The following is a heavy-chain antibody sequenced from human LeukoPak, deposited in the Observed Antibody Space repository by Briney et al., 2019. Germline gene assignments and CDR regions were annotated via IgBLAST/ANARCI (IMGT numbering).Heavy chain of an antibody. Sequence: SETLSLTCTVSGYSISSTYCWGWIRQPPGKGLEWIGRVCHSGSTYYNPSLKSRVSISVDTSQNQFSLKLSSLTAADTAVYYCARDLVPAAMGVNAFDIWGQGTMVTVSS. V-gene: IGHV4-38-2*02. CDR1: GYSISSTYC. D-gene: IGHD2-2*01. J-gene: IGHJ3*02. CDR3: ARDLVPAAMGVNAFDI. CDR2: VCHSGST.